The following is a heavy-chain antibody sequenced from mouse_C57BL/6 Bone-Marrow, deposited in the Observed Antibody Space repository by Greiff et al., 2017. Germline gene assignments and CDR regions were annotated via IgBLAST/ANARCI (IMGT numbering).Heavy chain of an antibody. D-gene: IGHD2-3*01. CDR2: IWSGGST. V-gene: IGHV2-2*01. CDR3: ARNVGWLLSFAY. Sequence: QVQLQQSGPGLVQPSQSLSITCTVSGFSLTSYGVHWVRQSPGKGLEWLGVIWSGGSTDYNAAFISRLSISKDNSKSQVFFKMNSLQADDTAIYYCARNVGWLLSFAYWGQGTLVTVSA. CDR1: GFSLTSYG. J-gene: IGHJ3*01.